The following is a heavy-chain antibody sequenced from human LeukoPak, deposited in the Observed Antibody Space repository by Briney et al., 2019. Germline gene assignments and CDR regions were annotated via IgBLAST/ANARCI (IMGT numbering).Heavy chain of an antibody. Sequence: GGSLRLSCAASGFTFSSYAMSWVRQAPGKGLEWVSAISGSGGSTYYADSVKVRFTISRDNSKNTLYLQMNSLRAEDTAVYYCAKGPRYSGSYPPDYWGQGTLVTVSS. CDR1: GFTFSSYA. J-gene: IGHJ4*02. CDR3: AKGPRYSGSYPPDY. CDR2: ISGSGGST. V-gene: IGHV3-23*01. D-gene: IGHD1-26*01.